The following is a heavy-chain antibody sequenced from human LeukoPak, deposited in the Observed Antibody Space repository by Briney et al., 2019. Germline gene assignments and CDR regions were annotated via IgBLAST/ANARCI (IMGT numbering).Heavy chain of an antibody. J-gene: IGHJ6*03. CDR2: INHSGST. V-gene: IGHV4-34*01. Sequence: SETLSLTCAVYGGSFSGYYWSWIRQPPGKGLEWIGEINHSGSTNYNPSLKSRVTISVDTSKNQFSLKLSSVTAADTAVYYCARGAGGDLYYYDSSGYSSRRYYYYYYMDVWGKGTTVTVSS. D-gene: IGHD3-22*01. CDR3: ARGAGGDLYYYDSSGYSSRRYYYYYYMDV. CDR1: GGSFSGYY.